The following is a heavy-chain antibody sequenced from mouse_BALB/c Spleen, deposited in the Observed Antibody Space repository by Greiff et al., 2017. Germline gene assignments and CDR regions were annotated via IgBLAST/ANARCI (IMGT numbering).Heavy chain of an antibody. V-gene: IGHV5-17*02. CDR3: ARRDYYGSSLAY. CDR2: ISSGSSTI. Sequence: EVQVVESGGGLVQPGGSRKLSCAASGFTFSSFGMHWVRQAPEKGLEWVAYISSGSSTIYYADTVKGRFTISRDNPKNTLFLQMTSLRSEDTAMYYCARRDYYGSSLAYWGQGTLVTVSA. D-gene: IGHD1-1*01. J-gene: IGHJ3*01. CDR1: GFTFSSFG.